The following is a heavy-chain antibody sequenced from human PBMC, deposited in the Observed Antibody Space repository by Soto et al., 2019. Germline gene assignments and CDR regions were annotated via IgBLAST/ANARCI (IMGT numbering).Heavy chain of an antibody. D-gene: IGHD2-15*01. V-gene: IGHV1-69*13. CDR2: IIPMFGTP. CDR1: GGTFSKYA. CDR3: AGPLREKSFYHGFDV. J-gene: IGHJ6*02. Sequence: ASVKVSCKASGGTFSKYAISWVRQAPGQGLEWLGGIIPMFGTPNYAQKFQGRVTISADESTTTAYLELSSLRSAVTAVYFCAGPLREKSFYHGFDVWGQGTTVTVSS.